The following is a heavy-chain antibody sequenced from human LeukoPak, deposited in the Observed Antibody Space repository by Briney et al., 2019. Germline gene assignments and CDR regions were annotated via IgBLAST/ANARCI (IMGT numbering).Heavy chain of an antibody. CDR1: GFTFSTYS. CDR2: ISSNSYYI. J-gene: IGHJ4*02. CDR3: ARDVSRISDY. V-gene: IGHV3-21*01. Sequence: GGSLRLSCAASGFTFSTYSMNWVRQAPGKGLEWVSAISSNSYYIYYADSVKGRFTISRDNAKNSLYLQMNSLRAEDTAIYYCARDVSRISDYWGQGTLVTVSS. D-gene: IGHD2-15*01.